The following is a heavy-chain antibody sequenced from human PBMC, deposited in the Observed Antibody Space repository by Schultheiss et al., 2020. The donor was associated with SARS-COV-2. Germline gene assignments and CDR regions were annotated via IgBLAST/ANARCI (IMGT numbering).Heavy chain of an antibody. V-gene: IGHV4-34*01. CDR1: GGSFSGYY. CDR3: ARGRYNWNGYWFDP. Sequence: SETLSLTCAVYGGSFSGYYWSWIRQPPGKGLEWIGEINHSGSTNYNPSLKSRVTISVDTSKNQFSLKLSSVTAADTAVYYCARGRYNWNGYWFDPWGQGTLVTVSS. D-gene: IGHD1-1*01. CDR2: INHSGST. J-gene: IGHJ5*02.